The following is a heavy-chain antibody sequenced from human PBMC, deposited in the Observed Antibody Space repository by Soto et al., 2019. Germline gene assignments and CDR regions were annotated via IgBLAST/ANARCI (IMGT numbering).Heavy chain of an antibody. J-gene: IGHJ4*02. D-gene: IGHD6-13*01. Sequence: ASVKVSCKASGYTFTDYYMHWVRQAPGQGLEWMGWINPKSGGTNYAQKCQGRVTMTRDTSISTAYMELSRLISDDTAVYYCARQAAGREDFDYWGQGTLVTVSS. CDR2: INPKSGGT. CDR3: ARQAAGREDFDY. CDR1: GYTFTDYY. V-gene: IGHV1-2*02.